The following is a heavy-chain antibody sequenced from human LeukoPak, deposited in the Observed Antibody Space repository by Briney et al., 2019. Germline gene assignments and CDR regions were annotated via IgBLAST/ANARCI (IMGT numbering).Heavy chain of an antibody. CDR3: VKALGQWLVYYFDY. V-gene: IGHV3-21*01. CDR1: GFTFSSYS. D-gene: IGHD6-19*01. CDR2: ISSSSSYI. J-gene: IGHJ4*02. Sequence: KPGGSLILSCAASGFTFSSYSMNWVRQAPGKGLEWVSSISSSSSYIYYADSVKGRFTISRDNSKNTLYLQMSSLRTEDTAVYYCVKALGQWLVYYFDYWGQGTLVTVSS.